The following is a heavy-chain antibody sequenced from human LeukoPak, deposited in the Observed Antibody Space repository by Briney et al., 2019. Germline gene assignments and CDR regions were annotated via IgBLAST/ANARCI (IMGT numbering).Heavy chain of an antibody. CDR3: AKGWFGRGNYYYYMDV. CDR2: ISGSGGST. Sequence: GGSLRLSCAASGFTFSSYAMSCVRQAPGKGLEWVSAISGSGGSTYYADSVKGRFTISRDNSKNTLYLQMNSLRAEDTAVYYCAKGWFGRGNYYYYMDVWGKGTTVTVSS. D-gene: IGHD3-10*01. CDR1: GFTFSSYA. J-gene: IGHJ6*03. V-gene: IGHV3-23*01.